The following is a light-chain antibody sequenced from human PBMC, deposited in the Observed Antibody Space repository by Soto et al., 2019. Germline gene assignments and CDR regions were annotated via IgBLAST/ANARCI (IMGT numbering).Light chain of an antibody. CDR2: KAS. J-gene: IGKJ1*01. CDR1: QTISSW. CDR3: QHYNSYSEA. V-gene: IGKV1-5*03. Sequence: DIQMIQSPSALSESVGDRVTMTCLASQTISSWLARYQQKPGKAPKLLIYKASTLKSGVPSRFSGSGSGTEFTLTISSLQPDDFATYYCQHYNSYSEAFGQGTKVDI.